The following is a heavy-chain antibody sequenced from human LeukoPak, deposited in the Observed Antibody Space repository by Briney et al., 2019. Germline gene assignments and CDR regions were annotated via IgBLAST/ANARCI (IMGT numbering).Heavy chain of an antibody. D-gene: IGHD6-6*01. Sequence: PSETLSLTCSVSGGSVSSGRFYWTWIRQPPGKGVEWIGYIYYSGSTNYNPSLNSRVSISVDTSKNQFSLTMTSVPASNTAVYYCAREEDSDSWLDFLSWGQGTLVTVSS. V-gene: IGHV4-61*01. CDR3: AREEDSDSWLDFLS. J-gene: IGHJ4*02. CDR1: GGSVSSGRFY. CDR2: IYYSGST.